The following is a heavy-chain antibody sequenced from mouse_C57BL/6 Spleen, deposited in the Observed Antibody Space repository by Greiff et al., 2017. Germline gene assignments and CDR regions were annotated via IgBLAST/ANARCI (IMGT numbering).Heavy chain of an antibody. CDR1: GFSLTSYG. D-gene: IGHD1-1*01. Sequence: VQRVESGPGLVAPSQSLSITCTVSGFSLTSYGVSWVRPPPGKGLEWLGVIWGDGSTNYHSTLISRLGISKDNSKSQVFLKLNSVQTDDTATCYCAKGLVRRAMDYWGQGTSVTVSS. J-gene: IGHJ4*01. CDR2: IWGDGST. V-gene: IGHV2-3*01. CDR3: AKGLVRRAMDY.